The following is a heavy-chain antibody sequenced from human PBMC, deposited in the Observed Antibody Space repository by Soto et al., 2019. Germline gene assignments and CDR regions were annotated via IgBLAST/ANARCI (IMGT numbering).Heavy chain of an antibody. CDR1: GFTFSSYA. V-gene: IGHV3-23*01. D-gene: IGHD3-10*01. CDR2: ISGSGGST. J-gene: IGHJ4*02. CDR3: AKGTYYYGSGSYKDYFDY. Sequence: PGGSLRLSCAASGFTFSSYAMSWVRQAPGKGLEWVSAISGSGGSTYYADSVKGRFTISRDNSKNTLYLQVNSLRAEDTAVYYCAKGTYYYGSGSYKDYFDYWGQGTLVTVSS.